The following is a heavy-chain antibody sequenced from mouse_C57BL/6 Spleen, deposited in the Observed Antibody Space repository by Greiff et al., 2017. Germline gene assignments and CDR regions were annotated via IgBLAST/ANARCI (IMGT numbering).Heavy chain of an antibody. J-gene: IGHJ1*03. CDR1: GFTFSSYA. D-gene: IGHD1-1*01. CDR2: ISSGGGYI. V-gene: IGHV5-9-1*02. Sequence: EVKLVESGEGLVKPGGFLKLSCAASGFTFSSYAMSWVRQTPEKRLEWVAYISSGGGYIYYADTVKGRFTISRDNARNTLYLQMSSLKSEDTAMYYCTRDGSSYWYFDVWGTGTTVTVSS. CDR3: TRDGSSYWYFDV.